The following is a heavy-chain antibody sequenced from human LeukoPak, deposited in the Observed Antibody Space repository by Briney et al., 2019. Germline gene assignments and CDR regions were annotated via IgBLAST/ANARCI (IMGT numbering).Heavy chain of an antibody. D-gene: IGHD2-15*01. CDR2: IYHSGST. Sequence: KPSETLSLTCTVSGYSISSGYYWGWIRQPPGKGLEWIGSIYHSGSTYYNPSLKSRVTISVDTSKNQFSLKLSSVTAADTAVYYCASRGGDWGQGTLVTVSS. CDR3: ASRGGD. CDR1: GYSISSGYY. J-gene: IGHJ4*02. V-gene: IGHV4-38-2*02.